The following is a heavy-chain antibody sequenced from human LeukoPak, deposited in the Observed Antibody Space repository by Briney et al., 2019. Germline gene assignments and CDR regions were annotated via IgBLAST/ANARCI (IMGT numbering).Heavy chain of an antibody. V-gene: IGHV3-23*01. CDR1: GFTFSSYA. J-gene: IGHJ4*02. CDR2: ISGSGGST. CDR3: AKDGDYYDSRGYYSRFGY. D-gene: IGHD3-22*01. Sequence: GGSLRLSCAASGFTFSSYAMSWVRQAPGKGLEWVSAISGSGGSTYYADSVKGRFTISRDNSKNTLYLQMNSLRAEDTAVYYCAKDGDYYDSRGYYSRFGYWGQGTLVTVSS.